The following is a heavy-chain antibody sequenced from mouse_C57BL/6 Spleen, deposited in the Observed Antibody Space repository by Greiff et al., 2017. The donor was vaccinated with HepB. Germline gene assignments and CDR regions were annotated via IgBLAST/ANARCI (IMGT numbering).Heavy chain of an antibody. CDR1: GFTFSNYW. D-gene: IGHD1-1*01. Sequence: EVQGVESGGGLVQPGGSMKLSCVASGFTFSNYWMNWVRQSPEKGLEWVAQIRLKSDNYATHYAESVKGRFTISRDDSKSSVYLQMNNLRAEDTGIYYCTVGGSSYDWYFDVWGTGTTVTVSS. CDR3: TVGGSSYDWYFDV. CDR2: IRLKSDNYAT. J-gene: IGHJ1*03. V-gene: IGHV6-3*01.